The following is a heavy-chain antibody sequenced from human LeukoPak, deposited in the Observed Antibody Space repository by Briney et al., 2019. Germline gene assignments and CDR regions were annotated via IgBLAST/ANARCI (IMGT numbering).Heavy chain of an antibody. CDR1: GGSISSGNYY. Sequence: SETLSLTCTVSGGSISSGNYYWSWIRQPPGKGLEWIGYIFYSGSTYYNPSLKSRVTISVDTSKNQFSLKLSSVTAADTAVYYCARGGDDYGDYYFDYWGQGTLVTVSS. CDR3: ARGGDDYGDYYFDY. CDR2: IFYSGST. V-gene: IGHV4-30-4*01. D-gene: IGHD4-17*01. J-gene: IGHJ4*02.